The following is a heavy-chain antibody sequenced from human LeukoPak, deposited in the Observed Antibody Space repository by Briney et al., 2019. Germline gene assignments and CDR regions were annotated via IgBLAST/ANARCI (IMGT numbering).Heavy chain of an antibody. D-gene: IGHD6-13*01. CDR3: ARTTYIAAAGMFDY. V-gene: IGHV4-34*01. Sequence: SETLSLTCAVHGGSFSGSYWSWIRQPPGKGLVWIGEINHTGSTNYNPSLKSRATISVDMSKNQFSLKVSSATAADTAVYYCARTTYIAAAGMFDYWGQGTLVTVSS. J-gene: IGHJ4*02. CDR1: GGSFSGSY. CDR2: INHTGST.